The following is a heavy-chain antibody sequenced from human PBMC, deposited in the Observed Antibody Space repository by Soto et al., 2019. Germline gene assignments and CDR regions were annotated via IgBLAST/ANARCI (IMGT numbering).Heavy chain of an antibody. D-gene: IGHD1-26*01. Sequence: LTCTVSGGSISSSSYYWGWIRQPPGKGLEWIGSIYYSGSTYYNPSLKSRVTISVDTSKNQFSLKLSSVTAADTAVYYCARLTGQRGSYIYYRGQGTLGTGFS. J-gene: IGHJ4*02. CDR3: ARLTGQRGSYIYY. CDR1: GGSISSSSYY. V-gene: IGHV4-39*01. CDR2: IYYSGST.